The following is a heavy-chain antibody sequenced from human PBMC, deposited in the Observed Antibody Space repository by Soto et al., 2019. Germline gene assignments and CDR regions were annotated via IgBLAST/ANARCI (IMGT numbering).Heavy chain of an antibody. V-gene: IGHV1-69*01. CDR2: IIPIFGTA. CDR1: GGTFSSYA. CDR3: ARGGYYDFWSGYTMDV. D-gene: IGHD3-3*01. Sequence: QVQLVQSGAEVKKPGSSVKVSCKASGGTFSSYAISWVRQAPGQGLEWMGGIIPIFGTANYAQKFQGRVTITADESTSTAYMEVSSLRSEDTGVYYCARGGYYDFWSGYTMDVWGQGTTVTVSS. J-gene: IGHJ6*02.